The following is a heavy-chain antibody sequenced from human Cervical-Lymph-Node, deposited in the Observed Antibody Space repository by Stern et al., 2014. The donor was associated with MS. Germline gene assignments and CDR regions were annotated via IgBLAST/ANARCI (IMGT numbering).Heavy chain of an antibody. CDR2: IYYSGST. CDR1: GGSISSYY. Sequence: QLQLQESGPGLVQPSETLSLTCTVSGGSISSYYWSWIRQPPGKGLEWIGYIYYSGSTNYNPSLKSRVTISVDTSKNQFSLKLSSVTAADTAVYYCAREATVVTASWFDPWGQGTLVTVSS. J-gene: IGHJ5*02. D-gene: IGHD4-23*01. CDR3: AREATVVTASWFDP. V-gene: IGHV4-59*01.